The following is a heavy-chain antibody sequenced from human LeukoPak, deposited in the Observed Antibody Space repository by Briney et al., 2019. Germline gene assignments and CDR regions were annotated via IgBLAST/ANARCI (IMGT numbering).Heavy chain of an antibody. CDR2: IWYDGSNK. D-gene: IGHD3-22*01. V-gene: IGHV3-33*01. Sequence: PGRSLRLSCAASGFTFSSYGMHWVRQAPGKGLEWVVVIWYDGSNKYYADSVKGRFTISRDNSKNTLYLQMNSLRAEDTAVYYCASDSSGYSNYFDYWGQGTLVTVSS. CDR3: ASDSSGYSNYFDY. CDR1: GFTFSSYG. J-gene: IGHJ4*02.